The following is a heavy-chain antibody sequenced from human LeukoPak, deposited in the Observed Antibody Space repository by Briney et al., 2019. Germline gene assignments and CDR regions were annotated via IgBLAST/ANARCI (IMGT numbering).Heavy chain of an antibody. V-gene: IGHV3-23*01. CDR2: ISGSGGST. D-gene: IGHD3-10*01. CDR1: GFTFSSYA. Sequence: PGGSLRLSCAASGFTFSSYAMSWVRQAPGKGLEWVSAISGSGGSTHYADSVKGRFTISRDNSKNTLYLQMNSLRAEDTAVYYCAKGVYGSGYYFDYWGQGTLVTVSS. CDR3: AKGVYGSGYYFDY. J-gene: IGHJ4*02.